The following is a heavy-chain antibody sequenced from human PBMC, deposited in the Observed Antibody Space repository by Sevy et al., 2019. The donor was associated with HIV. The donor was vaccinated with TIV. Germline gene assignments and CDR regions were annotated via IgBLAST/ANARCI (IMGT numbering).Heavy chain of an antibody. D-gene: IGHD6-13*01. CDR3: ARDRGSSWDNYYYYGMDV. CDR1: GFTFSSYG. V-gene: IGHV3-33*01. Sequence: GGSLRLSCAASGFTFSSYGMHWVRQAPGKGLEWVAVIWYDGSNKYYADSVKGRFTIARDNSKNKLYLQMNSLRAEDTAVYYCARDRGSSWDNYYYYGMDVWGQGTTVTVSS. J-gene: IGHJ6*02. CDR2: IWYDGSNK.